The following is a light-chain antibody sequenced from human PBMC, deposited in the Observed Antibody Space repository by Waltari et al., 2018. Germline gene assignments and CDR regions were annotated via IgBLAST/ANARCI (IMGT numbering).Light chain of an antibody. V-gene: IGLV2-11*01. CDR3: CSFARSSTLV. CDR1: SSDVGYYNY. Sequence: QSALTQPRSVSGSPGQSVTISCTGTSSDVGYYNYVSWYQQQPGKPPKLMIYDVTKRPSGVPDRFSGSNSGNTASLTVSGLQAEDEADYYCCSFARSSTLVFGGGTKLTVL. CDR2: DVT. J-gene: IGLJ2*01.